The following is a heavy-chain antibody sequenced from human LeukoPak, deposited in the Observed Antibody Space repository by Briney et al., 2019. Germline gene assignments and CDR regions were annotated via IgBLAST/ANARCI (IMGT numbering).Heavy chain of an antibody. D-gene: IGHD2-15*01. CDR2: ISYDGSNK. J-gene: IGHJ6*02. V-gene: IGHV3-30*04. Sequence: GGSLRLSCAASGFTFSSYAMHWVRQAPCKGLEWVAVISYDGSNKYYADSVKGRFTISRDNSKNTLYLQMNSLRAEDTAVYYCARGPADFCSGGSCYPPYYYGMDVWGQGTTVTVSS. CDR3: ARGPADFCSGGSCYPPYYYGMDV. CDR1: GFTFSSYA.